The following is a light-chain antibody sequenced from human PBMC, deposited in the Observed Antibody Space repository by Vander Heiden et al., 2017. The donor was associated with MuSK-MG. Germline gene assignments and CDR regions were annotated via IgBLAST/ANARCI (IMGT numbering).Light chain of an antibody. CDR2: GAS. J-gene: IGKJ2*01. V-gene: IGKV3-20*01. CDR3: QRDGSSPYT. CDR1: QSVSSSY. Sequence: EIVLTQSPGTLSLSPGERATLSCRASQSVSSSYLAWYQQKPGQAPRLLIYGASSRATAIPDRFSATRSGTDFTLTISILDPEDFAVYYCQRDGSSPYTFGQGTKMEIK.